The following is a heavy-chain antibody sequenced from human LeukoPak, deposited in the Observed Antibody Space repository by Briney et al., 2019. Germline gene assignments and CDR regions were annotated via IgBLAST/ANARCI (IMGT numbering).Heavy chain of an antibody. V-gene: IGHV3-7*01. CDR3: ARDTMVRGVIVFDY. CDR2: IKQDGSEK. CDR1: GFTFSSYW. Sequence: GGSLRLSCAASGFTFSSYWMSWVRQAPGKGLEWVANIKQDGSEKYYVDSVKGRFTISRDNAKNSLYLQMNSLRAEDTAVYYCARDTMVRGVIVFDYWGQGTLVTVSS. D-gene: IGHD3-10*01. J-gene: IGHJ4*02.